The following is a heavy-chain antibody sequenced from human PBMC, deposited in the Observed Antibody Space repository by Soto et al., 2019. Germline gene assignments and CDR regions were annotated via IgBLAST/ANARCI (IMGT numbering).Heavy chain of an antibody. CDR1: GYTFTSSG. Sequence: ASVKVSCTASGYTFTSSGISWVRQAPGQGLEWMGWISAYNGNTNYAQKLQGRVTMTTDTSTSTAYVELRSLRSDDTAVYYCARGRGGDISSSSWWFYYYDMDVWGQGTTVTDSS. J-gene: IGHJ6*02. CDR3: ARGRGGDISSSSWWFYYYDMDV. V-gene: IGHV1-18*01. D-gene: IGHD6-6*01. CDR2: ISAYNGNT.